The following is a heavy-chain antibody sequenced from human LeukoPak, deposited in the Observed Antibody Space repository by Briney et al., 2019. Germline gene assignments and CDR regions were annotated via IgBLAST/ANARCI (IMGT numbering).Heavy chain of an antibody. CDR2: ISGSGGST. CDR1: RFTFSSYA. J-gene: IGHJ4*02. CDR3: AKAVGSVPFRPFDY. V-gene: IGHV3-23*01. D-gene: IGHD1-26*01. Sequence: GGSLRLSCAASRFTFSSYAMSWVRQAPGKGLEWVSAISGSGGSTYYADSVKGRFTISRDNSKNTLYLQMNSLRAEDTAVYYCAKAVGSVPFRPFDYWGQGTLVTVSS.